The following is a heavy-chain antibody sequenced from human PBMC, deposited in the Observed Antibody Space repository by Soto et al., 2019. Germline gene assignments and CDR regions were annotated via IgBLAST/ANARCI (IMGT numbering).Heavy chain of an antibody. CDR3: AKVSGDYSSSWFNHFDY. D-gene: IGHD6-13*01. J-gene: IGHJ4*02. V-gene: IGHV3-30*18. CDR1: GFTFSSYG. Sequence: QVQLVESGGGVVQPGRSLRLSCAASGFTFSSYGMHWVRQAPGKGLEWVAVISYDGSNKYYADSVKGRFTISRDNSKNTLYLQMNSLRAEDTAVYYCAKVSGDYSSSWFNHFDYWGQGTLVTVSS. CDR2: ISYDGSNK.